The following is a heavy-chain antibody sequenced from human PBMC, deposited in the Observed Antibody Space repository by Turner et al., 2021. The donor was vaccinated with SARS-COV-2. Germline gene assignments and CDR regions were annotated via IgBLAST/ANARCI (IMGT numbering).Heavy chain of an antibody. CDR1: GGSISSSSYY. Sequence: QLQLQESGPGLVKPSEPLSLTCPVSGGSISSSSYYWGWIRQPPGKGLEWIGNIYYSGSAYYNPSLKSRVTISVDPSKNQFSLKLTSVTAADTAVYYCARLMDTAMDYYGTDVWGQGTTVTVSS. CDR2: IYYSGSA. V-gene: IGHV4-39*01. D-gene: IGHD5-18*01. CDR3: ARLMDTAMDYYGTDV. J-gene: IGHJ6*02.